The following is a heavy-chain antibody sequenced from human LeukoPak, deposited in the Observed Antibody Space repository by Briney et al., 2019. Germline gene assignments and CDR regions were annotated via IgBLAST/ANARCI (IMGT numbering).Heavy chain of an antibody. V-gene: IGHV4-34*01. Sequence: SETLSLTCAVYGGSFSGYYWSWIRQPPGKGLEWIGEIYHSGSTNYNPSLKSRVTISLDMSKSQFSLNLSSVTAADTATYYCARGERRVSGSRPNYYYYGMDVWGQGTTVTVSS. CDR1: GGSFSGYY. D-gene: IGHD1-26*01. CDR2: IYHSGST. J-gene: IGHJ6*02. CDR3: ARGERRVSGSRPNYYYYGMDV.